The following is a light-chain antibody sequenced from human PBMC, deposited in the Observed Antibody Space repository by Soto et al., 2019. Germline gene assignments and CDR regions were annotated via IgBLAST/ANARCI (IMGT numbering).Light chain of an antibody. CDR2: DVS. Sequence: QSVLIQPPSASGSPGQSVTISCSGTSSDVGRYDYVSWYQQHPGKVPKLMIYDVSKRPSGVPDRFSGSKSGNTASLTVSGLQAEDEADYYCSSYGGSDFHVSFGGGTKVTV. CDR3: SSYGGSDFHVS. CDR1: SSDVGRYDY. V-gene: IGLV2-8*01. J-gene: IGLJ2*01.